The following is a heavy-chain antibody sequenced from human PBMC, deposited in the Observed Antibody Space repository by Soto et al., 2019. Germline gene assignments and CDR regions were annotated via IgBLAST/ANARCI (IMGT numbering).Heavy chain of an antibody. J-gene: IGHJ3*02. CDR3: TTAIAVAGTWDAFDI. Sequence: GGSLRISCEASGFTFSNAWMNWVRQAPGKGLEWVGRIKSKTDGGTTDYAAPVKGRFTISRDDSKNTLYLQMNSLKTEDTAVYYCTTAIAVAGTWDAFDIWGQGTMVTVSS. CDR2: IKSKTDGGTT. D-gene: IGHD6-19*01. CDR1: GFTFSNAW. V-gene: IGHV3-15*07.